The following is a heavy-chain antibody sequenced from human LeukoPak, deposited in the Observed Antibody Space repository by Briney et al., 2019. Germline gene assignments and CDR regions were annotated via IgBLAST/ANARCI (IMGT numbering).Heavy chain of an antibody. Sequence: GGSLRLSCAASGFTFSTYSMNWVRQAPGKGLEWVSYISSGSNTIYYADSVKGRFTISRDNAENSLYLQMNSLRVEDTAIYYCATSTAAAGTDWGQGTLVTVSS. CDR3: ATSTAAAGTD. CDR2: ISSGSNTI. J-gene: IGHJ4*02. V-gene: IGHV3-48*04. D-gene: IGHD6-13*01. CDR1: GFTFSTYS.